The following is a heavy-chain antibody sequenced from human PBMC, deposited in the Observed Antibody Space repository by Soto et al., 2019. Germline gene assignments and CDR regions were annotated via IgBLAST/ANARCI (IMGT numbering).Heavy chain of an antibody. V-gene: IGHV1-69*13. CDR1: GGTFSTYA. CDR3: ARERSGNSSGYYASDAFDI. D-gene: IGHD3-22*01. CDR2: IIPIFDTA. Sequence: SVKVSCKASGGTFSTYAINWVRQAPGQGLEWMGVIIPIFDTANYAQTFQGRVTITADESTSTAYMELSSLRSEDTAVYYCARERSGNSSGYYASDAFDIWGQGTMVTVSS. J-gene: IGHJ3*02.